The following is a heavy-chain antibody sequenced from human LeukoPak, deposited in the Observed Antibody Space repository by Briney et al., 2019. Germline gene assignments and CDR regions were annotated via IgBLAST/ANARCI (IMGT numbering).Heavy chain of an antibody. CDR3: AKRASRAFDI. CDR2: ISGSGTGT. J-gene: IGHJ3*02. CDR1: GFTFSSFA. Sequence: GGSLRLSCTASGFTFSSFAMTWVRQAPGKGLDWVSDISGSGTGTYHADSVKGRFTISRDNSKNTLYLQMSSLGAEDTAVYYCAKRASRAFDIWGQGTMVTVSS. V-gene: IGHV3-23*01.